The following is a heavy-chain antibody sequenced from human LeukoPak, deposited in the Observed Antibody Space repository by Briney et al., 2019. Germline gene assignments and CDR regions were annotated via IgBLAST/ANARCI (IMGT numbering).Heavy chain of an antibody. CDR3: TTVKDDFWTMDAFDI. Sequence: GSLRLSCAASGFAFSNAWMSWVRQAPGKGLEWVGRIKSKTDGGTTDYAAPVKGRFTISRDDSKNTLYLQMNSLKTEDTAVYYCTTVKDDFWTMDAFDIWGQGKMVTVSS. J-gene: IGHJ3*02. V-gene: IGHV3-15*01. CDR1: GFAFSNAW. CDR2: IKSKTDGGTT. D-gene: IGHD3-3*01.